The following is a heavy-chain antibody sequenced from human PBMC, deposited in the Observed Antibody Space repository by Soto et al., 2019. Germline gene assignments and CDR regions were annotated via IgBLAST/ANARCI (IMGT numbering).Heavy chain of an antibody. CDR2: ISYDGSNK. CDR1: GFTFSSYA. D-gene: IGHD2-2*01. CDR3: ARELGCSSTSCYLDYYYGMDV. J-gene: IGHJ6*02. Sequence: GGSLRLSCAASGFTFSSYAMHWVRQAPGKGLEWVAVISYDGSNKYYADSVKGRFTISRDNSKNTLYLQMNSLRAEDTAVYYCARELGCSSTSCYLDYYYGMDVWGQGTTVTVSS. V-gene: IGHV3-30-3*01.